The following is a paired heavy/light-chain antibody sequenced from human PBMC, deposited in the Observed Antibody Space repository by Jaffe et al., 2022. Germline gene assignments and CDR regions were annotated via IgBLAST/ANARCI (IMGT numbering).Heavy chain of an antibody. CDR3: TRDGPYCSGGSCHRRYYFDY. Sequence: EVQLVESGGGLVQPGRSLRLSCTVSGFTFGDYAVSWFRQAPGKGLEWLGFIRSTTYGGTAEYAASVKDRFTISRDDSKSIAYLQMNSLETEDTAVYYCTRDGPYCSGGSCHRRYYFDYWGQGTLVTVSS. CDR2: IRSTTYGGTA. J-gene: IGHJ4*02. D-gene: IGHD2-15*01. V-gene: IGHV3-49*03. CDR1: GFTFGDYA.
Light chain of an antibody. CDR2: DAS. V-gene: IGKV3-11*01. CDR1: QSVSSY. Sequence: EIVLTQSPATLSLSPGERATLSCRASQSVSSYLAWYQQKPGQAPRLLIYDASNRATGIPARFSGSGSGTDFTLTISSLEPEDFAVYYCQQRSDWPPGTFGGGTKVEIK. J-gene: IGKJ4*01. CDR3: QQRSDWPPGT.